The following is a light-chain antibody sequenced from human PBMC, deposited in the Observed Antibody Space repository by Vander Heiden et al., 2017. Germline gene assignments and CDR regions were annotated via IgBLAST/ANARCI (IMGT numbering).Light chain of an antibody. CDR2: INN. J-gene: IGLJ1*01. CDR3: AAWDDSLNGYYV. Sequence: QSVLTQPPSASGTPGQRVTISCSGSSSHIGSNTVNWYQQLPGTAPKLLTYINNQRPSGVPDRFSGSKSGTSASLAISGLQSEDEADYYCAAWDDSLNGYYVFGTGTKVTVL. CDR1: SSHIGSNT. V-gene: IGLV1-44*01.